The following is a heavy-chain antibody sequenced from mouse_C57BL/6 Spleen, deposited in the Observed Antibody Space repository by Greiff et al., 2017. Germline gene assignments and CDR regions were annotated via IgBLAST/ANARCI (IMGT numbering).Heavy chain of an antibody. CDR1: GFTFTDYY. V-gene: IGHV7-3*01. J-gene: IGHJ1*03. Sequence: EVKLMESGGGLVQPGGSLSLSCAASGFTFTDYYMSWVRQPPGKALEWLGFIRNKANGYTTEYSASVKGRFTISRDNSQSILYLQMNALRAEDSATYYCARSGGSSYWYFDGWGTGTTVTVSS. CDR2: IRNKANGYTT. D-gene: IGHD1-1*01. CDR3: ARSGGSSYWYFDG.